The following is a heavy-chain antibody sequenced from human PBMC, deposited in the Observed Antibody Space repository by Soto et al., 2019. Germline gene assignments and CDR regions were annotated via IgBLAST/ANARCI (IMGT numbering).Heavy chain of an antibody. J-gene: IGHJ6*02. CDR2: ISYDGSNK. Sequence: QVQLVESGGGVVQPGRSLRLSCAASGFTFSSYGMHWVRQAPGKGLEWVAVISYDGSNKYYADSVKGRFTISRDNSKNTLYLQLNSLRAEDTAVDYWAKDEGDIVVVVAATLSDGMDVWGQGTTVTVSS. D-gene: IGHD2-15*01. V-gene: IGHV3-30*18. CDR3: AKDEGDIVVVVAATLSDGMDV. CDR1: GFTFSSYG.